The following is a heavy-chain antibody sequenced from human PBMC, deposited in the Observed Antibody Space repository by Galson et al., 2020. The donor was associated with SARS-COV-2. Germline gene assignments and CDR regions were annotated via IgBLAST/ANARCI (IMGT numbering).Heavy chain of an antibody. V-gene: IGHV1-18*01. CDR1: GYTFTSYG. CDR2: ISAYNGNT. Sequence: ASVKVSCKASGYTFTSYGISWVRQAPGQGLEWMGWISAYNGNTNYSQKPQGRVTMTTDTSTSTAYMELRSLRSDDTDVYYCARGPEDYGGNYWARYYYYGMDVWGQGTPVTVSS. D-gene: IGHD4-17*01. CDR3: ARGPEDYGGNYWARYYYYGMDV. J-gene: IGHJ6*02.